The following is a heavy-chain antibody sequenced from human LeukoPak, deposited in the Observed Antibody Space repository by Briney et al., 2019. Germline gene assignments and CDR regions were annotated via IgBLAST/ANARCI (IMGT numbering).Heavy chain of an antibody. CDR3: AKDLGPHYYYYYGMDV. D-gene: IGHD3-16*01. CDR2: ISGSGGST. V-gene: IGHV3-23*01. J-gene: IGHJ6*02. Sequence: HPGGSLRLSCAASGFTFSSYAMSWVRQAPGKGLEWVSAISGSGGSTYYADSVKGRFTISRDNSKNTLYLQMYSLRAEDTAVYYCAKDLGPHYYYYYGMDVWGQGTTVTVSS. CDR1: GFTFSSYA.